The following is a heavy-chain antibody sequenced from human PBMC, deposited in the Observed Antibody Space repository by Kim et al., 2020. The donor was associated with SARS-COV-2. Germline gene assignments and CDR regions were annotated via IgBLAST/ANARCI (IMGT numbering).Heavy chain of an antibody. J-gene: IGHJ5*02. Sequence: SETLSLTCTVSGGSISSYYWSWIRQPPGKGLEWIGYIYYSGSTNYNPSLKSRVTISVDTSKNQSSLKLSSVTAADTAVYYFSGAARGRFTILGGVNWFDP. CDR2: IYYSGST. V-gene: IGHV4-59*13. D-gene: IGHD3-3*01. CDR3: SGAARGRFTILGGVNWFDP. CDR1: GGSISSYY.